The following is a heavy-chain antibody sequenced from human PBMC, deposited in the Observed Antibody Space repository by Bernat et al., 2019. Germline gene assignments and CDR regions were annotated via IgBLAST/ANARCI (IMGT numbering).Heavy chain of an antibody. J-gene: IGHJ6*02. Sequence: EVQLLESGGGLVQPGGSLRLSCAASGFTFSSYAMSWVRQAPGKGLEWVSAISGSGGSTYYADSVKGRFTIARDNSKNTLYLQMNSLRAEDTAEYYCAKGKPNYYYYGMDVWGQGTTVTVSS. V-gene: IGHV3-23*01. CDR3: AKGKPNYYYYGMDV. CDR1: GFTFSSYA. CDR2: ISGSGGST.